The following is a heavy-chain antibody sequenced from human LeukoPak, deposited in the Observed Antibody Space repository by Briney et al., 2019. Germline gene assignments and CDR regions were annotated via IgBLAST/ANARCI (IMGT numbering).Heavy chain of an antibody. Sequence: SETLSLTCAVYGGSFSGYYWNWIRQPPGKGLEWIGEINHSGSTNYNASLKSRVTISVGTSKNQFSLKLSSVTAADTAVYYCARVDQLARGYFGYWGQGILVTVSS. CDR1: GGSFSGYY. J-gene: IGHJ4*02. V-gene: IGHV4-34*01. D-gene: IGHD6-6*01. CDR2: INHSGST. CDR3: ARVDQLARGYFGY.